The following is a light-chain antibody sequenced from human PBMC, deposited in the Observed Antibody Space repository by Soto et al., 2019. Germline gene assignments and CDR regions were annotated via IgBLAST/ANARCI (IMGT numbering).Light chain of an antibody. Sequence: QSTLNQPASVYGSTGQSITISCTGTSSDVGSNDLVSWYQQHPGKAPKLMIYEVSKRPSGISNRFSGSKSGNTASLTISGLQAEDEGDYYCCSYVGRSDSYVFGAGTKVTVL. CDR1: SSDVGSNDL. J-gene: IGLJ1*01. CDR3: CSYVGRSDSYV. V-gene: IGLV2-23*02. CDR2: EVS.